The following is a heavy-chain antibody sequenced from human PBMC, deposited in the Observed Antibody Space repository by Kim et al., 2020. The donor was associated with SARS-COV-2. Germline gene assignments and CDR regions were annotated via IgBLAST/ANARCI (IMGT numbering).Heavy chain of an antibody. V-gene: IGHV3-72*01. D-gene: IGHD1-1*01. CDR3: ADAGTTPADR. Sequence: GGSLRLSCAASGFPLSEHYVDWVRQAPGKGLEWVGQIRNKALGYTTHYAASVQGRFIISRDDSKNSAYLHMNSVKIDDTAVYYCADAGTTPADRWGQGALVTVSS. CDR1: GFPLSEHY. J-gene: IGHJ5*02. CDR2: IRNKALGYTT.